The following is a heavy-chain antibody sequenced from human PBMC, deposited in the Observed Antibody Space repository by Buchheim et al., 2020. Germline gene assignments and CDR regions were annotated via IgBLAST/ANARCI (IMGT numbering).Heavy chain of an antibody. V-gene: IGHV4-34*01. J-gene: IGHJ6*02. Sequence: QVQLQQWGAGLLKPSETLSLTCAVYGGSFSGYYWSWIRPPPGKGLEWIGEINHSGSTNYNPSLKSRVTISVDTSKNQFSLKLSSVTAADTAVYYCARRAGGYYGLYGMDVWGQGTT. D-gene: IGHD3-10*01. CDR2: INHSGST. CDR1: GGSFSGYY. CDR3: ARRAGGYYGLYGMDV.